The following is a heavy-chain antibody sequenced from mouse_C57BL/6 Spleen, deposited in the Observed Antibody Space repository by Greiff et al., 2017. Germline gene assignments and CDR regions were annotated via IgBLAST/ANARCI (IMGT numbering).Heavy chain of an antibody. CDR2: IDPSDSET. D-gene: IGHD2-4*01. CDR3: ARIYYDDDVRYVDV. Sequence: QVQLQQPGAELVRPGSSVKLSCKASGYTFTSYWMHWVKQRPIQGLEWIGNIDPSDSETHYNQKFKDKATLTVDKSSSTAYMQLSSLTSEDSAVYYGARIYYDDDVRYVDVWGTGTTVTVSS. J-gene: IGHJ1*03. V-gene: IGHV1-52*01. CDR1: GYTFTSYW.